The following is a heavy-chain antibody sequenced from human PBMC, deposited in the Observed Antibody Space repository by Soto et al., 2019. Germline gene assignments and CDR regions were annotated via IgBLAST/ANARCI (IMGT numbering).Heavy chain of an antibody. Sequence: GGSLRLSCEASGFSFSGSWMTWVRQAPGRGLEWLAKINPDGSGEYYVDSVKGRFTISRDNAKNSLYLQMNSLRAEDTAVYYCARHGRSRSSSWFDYWGQGTLVTVSS. D-gene: IGHD6-13*01. CDR3: ARHGRSRSSSWFDY. V-gene: IGHV3-7*02. J-gene: IGHJ4*02. CDR1: GFSFSGSW. CDR2: INPDGSGE.